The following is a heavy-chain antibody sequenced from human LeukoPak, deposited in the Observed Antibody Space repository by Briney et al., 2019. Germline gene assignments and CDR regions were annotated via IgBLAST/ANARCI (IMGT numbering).Heavy chain of an antibody. D-gene: IGHD3-22*01. J-gene: IGHJ4*02. CDR1: GYAFTSYG. CDR2: ISAYNGNT. Sequence: ASVKVSCKASGYAFTSYGIRWVRQAPGQGLEWVGWISAYNGNTNYAQKLQGRVTMTTDTSTSTAYMELRSLRSDDTAVYYCARVVDFYYDSSGYLDYWGQGTLVTVSS. CDR3: ARVVDFYYDSSGYLDY. V-gene: IGHV1-18*01.